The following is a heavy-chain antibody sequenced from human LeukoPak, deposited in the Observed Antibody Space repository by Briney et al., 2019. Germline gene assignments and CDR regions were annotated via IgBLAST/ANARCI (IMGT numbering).Heavy chain of an antibody. V-gene: IGHV1-24*01. J-gene: IGHJ5*02. CDR1: GYTLTELS. Sequence: ASVKVSCKVSGYTLTELSMHWVRQAPGKGLEWMGGFDPEDGETIYAQKFQGRVTMTEDTSTDTAYMELSSLRSEDTAVYYCATDPLGELSWNWFDPWGQGTLVTVSS. CDR3: ATDPLGELSWNWFDP. D-gene: IGHD3-16*02. CDR2: FDPEDGET.